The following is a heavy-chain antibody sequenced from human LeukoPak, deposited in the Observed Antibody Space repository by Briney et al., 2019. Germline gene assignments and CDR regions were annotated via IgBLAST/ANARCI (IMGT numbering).Heavy chain of an antibody. CDR2: INHSGST. CDR3: ARDKGAPFDY. CDR1: GGSISSYY. V-gene: IGHV4-34*01. Sequence: ASETLSLTCTVSGGSISSYYWSWIRQPPGKGLEWIGEINHSGSTNYNPSLKSRVTMSVDTSKNQFSLKLSSVTAADTAVYYCARDKGAPFDYWGQGTLVTVSS. J-gene: IGHJ4*02.